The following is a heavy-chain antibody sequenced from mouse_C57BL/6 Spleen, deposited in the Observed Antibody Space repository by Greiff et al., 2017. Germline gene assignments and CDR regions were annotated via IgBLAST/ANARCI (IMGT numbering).Heavy chain of an antibody. CDR1: GYTFTSYW. CDR2: IDPSDSYT. V-gene: IGHV1-59*01. Sequence: VQLQQPGAELVRPGTSVKLSCKASGYTFTSYWMHWVQQRPGQGLEWIGVIDPSDSYTNYNQKFKGKATLTVDTSSSTAYMQLSSLTSEDSAVYYCARWVTTVVAGAMDYWGQGTSVTVSS. J-gene: IGHJ4*01. CDR3: ARWVTTVVAGAMDY. D-gene: IGHD1-1*01.